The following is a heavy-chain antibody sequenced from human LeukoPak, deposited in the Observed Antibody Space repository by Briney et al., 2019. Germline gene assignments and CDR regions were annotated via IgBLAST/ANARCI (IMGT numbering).Heavy chain of an antibody. CDR2: ISFDGNNE. CDR3: ANIIRKYTSGYYYFDY. J-gene: IGHJ4*02. D-gene: IGHD6-25*01. V-gene: IGHV3-30-3*01. Sequence: GGSLRLSCAASEFTFSSYAMHWVREAPGKGLEWVAAISFDGNNEYYADSVKGRFTISRDNSKNTLYLQMNSLRAEDTAVYYCANIIRKYTSGYYYFDYWGQGTLVTVSS. CDR1: EFTFSSYA.